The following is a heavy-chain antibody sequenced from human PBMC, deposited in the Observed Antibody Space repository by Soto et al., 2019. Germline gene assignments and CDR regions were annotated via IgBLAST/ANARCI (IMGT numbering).Heavy chain of an antibody. V-gene: IGHV4-59*01. D-gene: IGHD3-16*01. Sequence: SETLSLAWTGSCGLISSYYWSWIRQPPGKGLEWIGYIYYSGSTNYNPSLKSRVTISVDTSKNQFSLKLSSVTAADTAVYYCARADYCFYVSYYSYYCTHLLRHAPTVTV. CDR1: CGLISSYY. CDR3: ARADYCFYVSYYSYYCTHL. J-gene: IGHJ6*02. CDR2: IYYSGST.